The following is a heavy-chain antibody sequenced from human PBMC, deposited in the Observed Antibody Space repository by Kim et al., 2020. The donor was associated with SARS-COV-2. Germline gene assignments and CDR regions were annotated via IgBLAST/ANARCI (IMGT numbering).Heavy chain of an antibody. CDR1: GFTFSSYE. J-gene: IGHJ6*02. V-gene: IGHV3-48*03. CDR3: TSTQWLVPYYYYYGMDV. D-gene: IGHD6-19*01. Sequence: GGSLRLSCAASGFTFSSYEMNWVRQAPGKGLEWVSYISSSGSTIYYADSVKGRFTISRDNAKNSLYLQMNSLRAEDTAVYYCTSTQWLVPYYYYYGMDVWGQGTTVTVSS. CDR2: ISSSGSTI.